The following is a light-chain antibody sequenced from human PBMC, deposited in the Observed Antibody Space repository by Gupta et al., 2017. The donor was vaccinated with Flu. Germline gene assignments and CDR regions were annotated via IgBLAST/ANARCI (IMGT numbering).Light chain of an antibody. CDR1: HELLHSNGYNV. CDR2: VGS. CDR3: MQALQTPYT. Sequence: NSGRSSHELLHSNGYNVLDWYLRKPGQCPQRLIYVGSNRASGVPDRCSGSGSGTDFTLKISRVEAEDVGVYYCMQALQTPYTFGQGTKLEIK. V-gene: IGKV2-28*01. J-gene: IGKJ2*01.